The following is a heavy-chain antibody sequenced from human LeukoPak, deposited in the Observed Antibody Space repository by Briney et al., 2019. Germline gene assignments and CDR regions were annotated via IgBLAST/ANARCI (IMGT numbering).Heavy chain of an antibody. CDR1: GYTFTSYA. Sequence: ASVKVSCKASGYTFTSYAMHWVRQAPGQRLEWMGWINAGNGNTKYSQKFQGRVTITRDTSASTAYMELSSLRSEDTAVYYCARGSRRSYGSGSYLYDYWGQGTLVTVSS. V-gene: IGHV1-3*01. CDR3: ARGSRRSYGSGSYLYDY. CDR2: INAGNGNT. D-gene: IGHD3-10*01. J-gene: IGHJ4*02.